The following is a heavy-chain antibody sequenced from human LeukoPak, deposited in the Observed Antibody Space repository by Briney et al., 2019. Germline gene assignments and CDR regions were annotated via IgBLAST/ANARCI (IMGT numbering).Heavy chain of an antibody. CDR2: INPNSGGT. V-gene: IGHV1-2*02. D-gene: IGHD4-17*01. Sequence: ASVKVSCKASGGTFSSYAISWVRQAPGQGLEWMGWINPNSGGTNYAQKFQGRVTMTRDTSISTAYMELSRLRSDDTAVYYCATDGGVTVTTCSYWGQGTLVTVSS. CDR1: GGTFSSYA. J-gene: IGHJ4*02. CDR3: ATDGGVTVTTCSY.